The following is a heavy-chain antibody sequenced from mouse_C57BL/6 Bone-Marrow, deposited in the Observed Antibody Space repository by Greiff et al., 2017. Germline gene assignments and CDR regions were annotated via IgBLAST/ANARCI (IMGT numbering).Heavy chain of an antibody. Sequence: VKLMESGAELAKPGASVKLSCKASGYTFTSYWMHWVKQRPGQGLEWIGYINTSSGYTKYNQKFKDKATLTADKSSSTAYMQLSSLTYEDSAVYYCASNYGGLYFDVWGTGTTVTVSS. CDR3: ASNYGGLYFDV. CDR2: INTSSGYT. V-gene: IGHV1-7*01. CDR1: GYTFTSYW. D-gene: IGHD1-1*01. J-gene: IGHJ1*03.